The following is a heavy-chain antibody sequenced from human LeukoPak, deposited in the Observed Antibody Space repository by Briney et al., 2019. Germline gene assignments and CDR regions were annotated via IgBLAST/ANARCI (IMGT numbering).Heavy chain of an antibody. CDR2: ISYDGSNK. V-gene: IGHV3-30*18. CDR3: VKDTRLGTVVVSDY. J-gene: IGHJ4*02. CDR1: GFTFYIYG. Sequence: PGGSLRLSCGASGFTFYIYGMHWVRQAPGKGLEWVAFISYDGSNKYYADSVKGRFTISRDNSKNTLYLQMNSLRAEDTAVYYCVKDTRLGTVVVSDYWGQGTLVTVSS. D-gene: IGHD3-22*01.